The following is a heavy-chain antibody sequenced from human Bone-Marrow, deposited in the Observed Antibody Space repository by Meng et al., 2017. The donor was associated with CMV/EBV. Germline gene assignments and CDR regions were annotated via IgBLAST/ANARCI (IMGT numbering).Heavy chain of an antibody. CDR1: GFTFSNAW. J-gene: IGHJ6*02. CDR3: TTVGATEAYYYYGMDV. D-gene: IGHD1-26*01. CDR2: IKSKTDGGTT. V-gene: IGHV3-15*01. Sequence: GSLKISCAASGFTFSNAWMSWVRQAPGKGLEWVGRIKSKTDGGTTDYAAPVKGRFTISRDDSKNTLYLQMNSLKTEDTAVYYCTTVGATEAYYYYGMDVWGQGTTVTVSS.